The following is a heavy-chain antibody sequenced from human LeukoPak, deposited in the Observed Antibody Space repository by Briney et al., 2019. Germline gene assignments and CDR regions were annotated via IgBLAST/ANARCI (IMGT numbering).Heavy chain of an antibody. CDR2: ISGSGGST. CDR3: ARADYYDSSGYYSGWAFDI. J-gene: IGHJ3*02. V-gene: IGHV3-23*01. Sequence: QPGGSLRLSCAASGFTFSSYAMSWVRQAPGKGLEWVSAISGSGGSTYYADSVKGRFTISRDNAKNSLYLQMNSLRAEDTAVYYCARADYYDSSGYYSGWAFDIWGQGTMVTVSS. CDR1: GFTFSSYA. D-gene: IGHD3-22*01.